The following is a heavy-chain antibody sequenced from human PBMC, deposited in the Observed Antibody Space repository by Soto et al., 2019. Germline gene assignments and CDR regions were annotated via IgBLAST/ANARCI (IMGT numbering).Heavy chain of an antibody. J-gene: IGHJ5*02. Sequence: PSETLSLTCTVSGGSMSSGGYYWSWIRQHPGKGLEWIGYIYYSGSTYYNPSLKSRVTISVDTSKNQFSLKLSSVTAADTAVYYCARYCSGGSCNYSRRNWFDPWGQGTLVTVSS. CDR2: IYYSGST. CDR3: ARYCSGGSCNYSRRNWFDP. V-gene: IGHV4-31*03. D-gene: IGHD2-15*01. CDR1: GGSMSSGGYY.